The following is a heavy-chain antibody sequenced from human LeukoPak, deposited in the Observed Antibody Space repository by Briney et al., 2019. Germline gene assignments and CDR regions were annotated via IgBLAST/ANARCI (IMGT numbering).Heavy chain of an antibody. CDR3: AKDISNSSGYYYVSPGGANY. V-gene: IGHV3-43*02. D-gene: IGHD3-22*01. CDR1: GCTFDDYA. J-gene: IGHJ4*02. Sequence: GRSLRLSCAASGCTFDDYAMYWVHQAPGKGLEWVSLISGDGGSTYYADSVKGRFTISRGNSKNSLYLQTNSLRTEDTALYYCAKDISNSSGYYYVSPGGANYWGQGTLVTVSS. CDR2: ISGDGGST.